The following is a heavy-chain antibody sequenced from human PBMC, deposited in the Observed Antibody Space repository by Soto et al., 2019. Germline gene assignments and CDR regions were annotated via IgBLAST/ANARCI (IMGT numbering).Heavy chain of an antibody. V-gene: IGHV3-72*01. CDR3: ARSGYASDFDY. Sequence: EVQLVESGGGLVQAGGSLRLSCAVSGFTFSDHYMDWVRQAPGKGLEWVGRTRNKANSHTTEYAASVKGRFTISRDDSKNSLYLHMNSLKTEDTAVYYCARSGYASDFDYWGQGTLVTVSS. CDR2: TRNKANSHTT. CDR1: GFTFSDHY. D-gene: IGHD5-12*01. J-gene: IGHJ4*02.